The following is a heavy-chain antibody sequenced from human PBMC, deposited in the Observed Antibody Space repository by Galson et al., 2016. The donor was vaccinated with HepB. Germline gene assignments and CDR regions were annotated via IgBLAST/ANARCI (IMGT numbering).Heavy chain of an antibody. CDR1: GFTFSSFG. J-gene: IGHJ4*02. Sequence: SLRLSCAGSGFTFSSFGLHWVRQAPGKGLDWVAVISLNGNYKYYADSVKGRFTISRDNSKTTVYLQMNSLRAEDTAVYYCAKDPSRLLEAGRLDSWGQGTLVTVSS. CDR3: AKDPSRLLEAGRLDS. V-gene: IGHV3-30*18. D-gene: IGHD6-19*01. CDR2: ISLNGNYK.